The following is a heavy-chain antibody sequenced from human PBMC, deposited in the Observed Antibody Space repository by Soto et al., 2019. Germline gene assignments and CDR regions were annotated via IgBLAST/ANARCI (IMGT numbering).Heavy chain of an antibody. J-gene: IGHJ4*02. V-gene: IGHV4-31*03. CDR3: ARERLGYCSSTSCHGDDY. Sequence: QVQLQESGPGLVKPSQTLSLTCTVSGGSISSGGYYWSWIRQHPGKGLEWIGYIYYSGSTYYNPSLKSRVTISVDTSKNQFSLKLSSVTAADTAVYYCARERLGYCSSTSCHGDDYWGQETLVTVSS. CDR2: IYYSGST. CDR1: GGSISSGGYY. D-gene: IGHD2-2*01.